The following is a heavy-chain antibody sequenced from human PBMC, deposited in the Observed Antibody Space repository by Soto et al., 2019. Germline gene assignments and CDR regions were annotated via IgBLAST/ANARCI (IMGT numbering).Heavy chain of an antibody. CDR1: GFTFSSYG. J-gene: IGHJ4*02. Sequence: GGSLRLSCAASGFTFSSYGMHWVRQAPGKGLEWVAVISYDGSNKYYADSVKGRFTISRDNSKNTLYLQMNSLRAEDTAVYYCAKEEYSSSSAVPYFDYWGQGTLVTVSS. D-gene: IGHD6-6*01. V-gene: IGHV3-30*18. CDR2: ISYDGSNK. CDR3: AKEEYSSSSAVPYFDY.